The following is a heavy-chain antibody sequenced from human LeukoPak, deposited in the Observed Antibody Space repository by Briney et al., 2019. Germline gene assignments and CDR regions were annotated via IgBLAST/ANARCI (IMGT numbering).Heavy chain of an antibody. D-gene: IGHD3-10*01. CDR1: AFTFSSYT. CDR2: IRSSSSYI. V-gene: IGHV3-21*01. CDR3: ARETPPPDYYGSGSYRGYFDY. Sequence: GRSLRLSCAASAFTFSSYTMNWVSPAPGEGLEWVSSIRSSSSYIYYADSVKGRLTLSRDHAKNALCLELTSLRAEDTAVYYCARETPPPDYYGSGSYRGYFDYWGQGTLVTVSS. J-gene: IGHJ4*02.